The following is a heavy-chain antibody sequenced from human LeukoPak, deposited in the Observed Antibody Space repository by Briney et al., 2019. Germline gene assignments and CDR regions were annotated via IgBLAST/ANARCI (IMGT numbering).Heavy chain of an antibody. Sequence: GGSLRLSCAASGFTFSSYAMSWVRQAPGKGLEWVSTFSGTSTNSYADAVKGRVTISRDNSKNTLYLQMNSLRAEDTAVYYCARGLRTGWELLGSYWGQGTLVTVSS. D-gene: IGHD1-26*01. CDR2: FSGTSTN. CDR3: ARGLRTGWELLGSY. V-gene: IGHV3-23*01. J-gene: IGHJ4*02. CDR1: GFTFSSYA.